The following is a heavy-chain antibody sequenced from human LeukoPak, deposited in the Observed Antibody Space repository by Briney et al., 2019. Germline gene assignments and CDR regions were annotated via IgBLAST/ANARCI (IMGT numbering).Heavy chain of an antibody. CDR1: GFTFSSYA. D-gene: IGHD3-22*01. Sequence: GRSLRLSCAASGFTFSSYAMDWVRQAPGKGLEWVAVISYDGSNKYYADSVKGRFTISRDNSKNTLFLQLNSLRAEDTAVYYCARADNYYDSSGYYEWGQGILVTVSS. CDR2: ISYDGSNK. J-gene: IGHJ4*02. CDR3: ARADNYYDSSGYYE. V-gene: IGHV3-30*04.